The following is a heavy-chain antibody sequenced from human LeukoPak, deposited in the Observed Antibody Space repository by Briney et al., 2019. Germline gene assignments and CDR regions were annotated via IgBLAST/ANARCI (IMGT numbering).Heavy chain of an antibody. Sequence: GGSLRLSCAASGITFITHSLNWVRQVPGKGLEWTSYISSRSSTIYYADSVRGRFTISRDDANSSLYLQMNSLRADDTAVYYCATLEFADSWGQGTPVTVSS. D-gene: IGHD3-10*01. V-gene: IGHV3-48*01. J-gene: IGHJ4*02. CDR3: ATLEFADS. CDR2: ISSRSSTI. CDR1: GITFITHS.